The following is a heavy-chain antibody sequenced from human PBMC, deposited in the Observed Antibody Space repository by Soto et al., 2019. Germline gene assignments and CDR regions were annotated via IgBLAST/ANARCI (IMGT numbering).Heavy chain of an antibody. CDR2: IKQDGSEK. V-gene: IGHV3-7*01. J-gene: IGHJ3*02. D-gene: IGHD6-19*01. CDR1: GFTLSSYW. Sequence: EVQLVESGGGLVQPGGSLRLSCAASGFTLSSYWMSWVRQAPGKGLEWVANIKQDGSEKYYVYSVKGRFTITRDNAKNSLYLQMNSLRAEDTGVYYCAREIRQWLVRGAFDIWGQGTMVTVSS. CDR3: AREIRQWLVRGAFDI.